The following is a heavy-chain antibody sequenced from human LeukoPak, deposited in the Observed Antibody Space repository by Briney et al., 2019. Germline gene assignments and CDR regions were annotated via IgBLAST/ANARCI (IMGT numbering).Heavy chain of an antibody. Sequence: GGSLRLSCAASGFTFSSYSMNWVRQAPGKGLEWVSYISSSSSTIYYADSVKGRFTISRDNAKNSLYLQMNSLRAEDTAVYYCAREETNDIWGQGTMVTVSS. CDR2: ISSSSSTI. CDR1: GFTFSSYS. D-gene: IGHD1-1*01. V-gene: IGHV3-48*01. J-gene: IGHJ3*02. CDR3: AREETNDI.